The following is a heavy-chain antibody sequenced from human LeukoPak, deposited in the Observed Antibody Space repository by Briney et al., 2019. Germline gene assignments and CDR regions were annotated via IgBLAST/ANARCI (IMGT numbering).Heavy chain of an antibody. V-gene: IGHV4-38-2*02. CDR3: ARELRPVGAPLVRVRYFDY. D-gene: IGHD6-6*01. CDR1: GYSISSGYY. CDR2: IYHSRST. Sequence: PSETLSLTCTVSGYSISSGYYWGWIRQPPGKGLEWIGSIYHSRSTYYNSSLKSRVTISVNTSKNQFSLKLSSVTAADTAVYYCARELRPVGAPLVRVRYFDYWGQGTLVTVSS. J-gene: IGHJ4*02.